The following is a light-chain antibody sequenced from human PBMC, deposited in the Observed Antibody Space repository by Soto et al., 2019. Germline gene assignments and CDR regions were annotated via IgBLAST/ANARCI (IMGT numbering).Light chain of an antibody. CDR3: QKYNNGLRT. CDR2: GAF. V-gene: IGKV3-15*01. CDR1: QSVGNN. J-gene: IGKJ4*01. Sequence: EVVLTQSPATLSVSPGERATLSCRTSQSVGNNLAWYQQKPGQAPRLLMYGAFIRAPGLPVRFRGTGSGTEFTLTISGLQSEDVATYYCQKYNNGLRTFGGGTTVEIK.